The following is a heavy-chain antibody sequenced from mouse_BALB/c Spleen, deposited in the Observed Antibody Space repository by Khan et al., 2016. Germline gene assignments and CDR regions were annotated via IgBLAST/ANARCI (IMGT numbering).Heavy chain of an antibody. J-gene: IGHJ4*01. Sequence: QIQLVQSGPELKKPGETVKISCKASGYTFTDYSMHWVKQAPGKGLKWMGWINTETGEPTYADDFKGRFAFSLETSASTAYLQINNLKNEDTATXFCAPRYGNYFYYAMDYWGQGTSVTVSS. CDR3: APRYGNYFYYAMDY. V-gene: IGHV9-2-1*01. CDR1: GYTFTDYS. CDR2: INTETGEP. D-gene: IGHD2-1*01.